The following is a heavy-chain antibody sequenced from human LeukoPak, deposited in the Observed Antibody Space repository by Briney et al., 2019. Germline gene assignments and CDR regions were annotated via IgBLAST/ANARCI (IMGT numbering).Heavy chain of an antibody. V-gene: IGHV3-48*01. D-gene: IGHD6-19*01. J-gene: IGHJ4*02. CDR3: ARRGYTSAWDY. CDR1: GFTFSSYA. CDR2: ISTSSSTI. Sequence: PGGSLRLSCAVSGFTFSSYAMNWVRQAPGKGLEWVSYISTSSSTIYYADSVKGRFTISRDNAENSLYLQMHSLRAEDTAVYYCARRGYTSAWDYWGQGTLVTVSS.